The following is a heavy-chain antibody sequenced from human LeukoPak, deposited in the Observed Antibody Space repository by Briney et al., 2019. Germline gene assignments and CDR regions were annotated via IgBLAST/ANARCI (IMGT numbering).Heavy chain of an antibody. CDR1: DGFITNYY. CDR2: IYYSGST. V-gene: IGHV4-59*01. Sequence: PSETLSLTCTVSDGFITNYYWSWIRQPPGKGLEWIGHIYYSGSTNYNPSLKSRVTISVDTSKNHFSLKVTSVTAADTAVYYCARAKGDYWGQGTLVTASS. CDR3: ARAKGDY. J-gene: IGHJ4*02.